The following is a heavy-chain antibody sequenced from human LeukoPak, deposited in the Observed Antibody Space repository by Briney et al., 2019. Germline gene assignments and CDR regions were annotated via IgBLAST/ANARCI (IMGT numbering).Heavy chain of an antibody. CDR3: ARGVRARVAFDI. V-gene: IGHV4-34*01. CDR1: GGSFSGYY. CDR2: TNHSGST. J-gene: IGHJ3*02. D-gene: IGHD4-11*01. Sequence: PSETLSLTCAVYGGSFSGYYWSWIRQPPGKGLEWIGETNHSGSTNYNPSLKSRVTISVDTSKNQFSLKLSSVTAADTAVYYCARGVRARVAFDIWGQGTMVTVSS.